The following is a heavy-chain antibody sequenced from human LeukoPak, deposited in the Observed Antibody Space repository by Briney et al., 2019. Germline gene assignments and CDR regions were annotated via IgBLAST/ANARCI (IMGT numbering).Heavy chain of an antibody. CDR2: ISSSSSYI. D-gene: IGHD6-13*01. Sequence: GGSLRLSCMGSGFTFGEYTINWVRQAPGKGLEWVSSISSSSSYIYYADSVKGRFTISRDNAKNSLYLQMNSLRAEDRAVYYCASPYSSRWYELCYWGQGTLVTVSS. V-gene: IGHV3-21*01. CDR3: ASPYSSRWYELCY. CDR1: GFTFGEYT. J-gene: IGHJ4*02.